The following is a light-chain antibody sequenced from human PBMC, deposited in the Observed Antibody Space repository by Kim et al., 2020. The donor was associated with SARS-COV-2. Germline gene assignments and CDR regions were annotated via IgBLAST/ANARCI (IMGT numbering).Light chain of an antibody. CDR3: QKYFSVPWT. V-gene: IGKV1-27*01. Sequence: DIQMTQSPSSLSASVGDRVTITCRASQGIKNYLAWYQHKPGKVPKLLMYAASTLQSGVSSRFSGSGSGTDFILNISSLQPEDVATYYCQKYFSVPWTFGQGTKVDIK. CDR1: QGIKNY. CDR2: AAS. J-gene: IGKJ1*01.